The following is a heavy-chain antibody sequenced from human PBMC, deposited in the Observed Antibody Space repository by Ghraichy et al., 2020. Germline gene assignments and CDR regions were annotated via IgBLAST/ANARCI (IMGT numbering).Heavy chain of an antibody. Sequence: GGSLRLSCATSGFTFRSYSMNWVRQAPGKGLEWVSIIGADAVTTYYADSVKGRFTVSRDNSKNTLYLIMSGLGAEDTAVYYCAKGGHNTGYGFDPWGQGTLVTVSS. CDR2: IGADAVTT. CDR1: GFTFRSYS. D-gene: IGHD5-12*01. CDR3: AKGGHNTGYGFDP. V-gene: IGHV3-23*01. J-gene: IGHJ5*02.